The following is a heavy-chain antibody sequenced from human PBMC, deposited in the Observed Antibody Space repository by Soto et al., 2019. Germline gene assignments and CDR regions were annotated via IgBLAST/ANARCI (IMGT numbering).Heavy chain of an antibody. J-gene: IGHJ5*02. Sequence: CAISGDSVSSYSAAWNWIRQSPSGGLEWLGRTYYRYRFFSDYAESVKSRIIINPDTSKNQFPLQLKSVTPEDTAVYYCVRDRYSSSGWFDPWGQGTPVTVPQ. CDR1: GDSVSSYSAA. CDR3: VRDRYSSSGWFDP. CDR2: TYYRYRFFS. D-gene: IGHD3-10*01. V-gene: IGHV6-1*01.